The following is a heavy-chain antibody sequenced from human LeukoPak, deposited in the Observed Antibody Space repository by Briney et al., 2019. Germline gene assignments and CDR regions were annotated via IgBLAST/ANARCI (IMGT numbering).Heavy chain of an antibody. D-gene: IGHD1-14*01. Sequence: GGSLRLSCEASGFSLRFWSMSWLRHRPGRGLEWGSYISSRGYSIYYAASVKGRFTITRDSSKTLLFLQISGLRDEDTAVYYCARDNRGLFVNYDLWGQGTLVTVSS. CDR2: ISSRGYSI. CDR1: GFSLRFWS. CDR3: ARDNRGLFVNYDL. J-gene: IGHJ5*02. V-gene: IGHV3-48*02.